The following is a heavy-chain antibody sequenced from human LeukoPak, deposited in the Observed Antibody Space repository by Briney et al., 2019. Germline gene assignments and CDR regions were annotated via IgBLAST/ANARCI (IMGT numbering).Heavy chain of an antibody. CDR1: GGTFSSYA. J-gene: IGHJ3*02. V-gene: IGHV1-69*13. CDR3: ARGYSYGYNAFDI. Sequence: GASAKVSCKASGGTFSSYAISWVRQAPGQGLEWMGGIIPIFGTANYAQKFQGRVTITADESTSTAYMELSSLRSEDTAVYYCARGYSYGYNAFDIWGQGTMVTVSS. CDR2: IIPIFGTA. D-gene: IGHD5-18*01.